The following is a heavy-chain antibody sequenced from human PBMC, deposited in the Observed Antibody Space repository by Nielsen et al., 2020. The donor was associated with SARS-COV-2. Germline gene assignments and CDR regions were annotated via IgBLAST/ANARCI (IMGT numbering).Heavy chain of an antibody. Sequence: GGSLRLSCAASGFTFSSYAMSWVRQAPGKGLEWVSAISGSGGSTYYADSVKGRFTISRDNSKNTLYLQMNSLRAEDTAVYYCARVVTPGVVYYYYGMDVWGQGTTVTVSS. V-gene: IGHV3-23*01. CDR1: GFTFSSYA. CDR3: ARVVTPGVVYYYYGMDV. D-gene: IGHD2-21*02. CDR2: ISGSGGST. J-gene: IGHJ6*02.